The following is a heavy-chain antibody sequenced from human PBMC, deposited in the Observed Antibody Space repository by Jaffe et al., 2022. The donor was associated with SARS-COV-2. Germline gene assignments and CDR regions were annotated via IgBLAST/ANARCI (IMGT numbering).Heavy chain of an antibody. CDR2: IYTSGST. Sequence: QVQLQESGPGLVKPSQTLSLTCTVSGGSISSGSYYWSWIRQPAGKGLEWIGRIYTSGSTNYNPSLKSRVTISVDTSKNQFSLKLSSVTAADTAVYYCARGGYSYAWDGMDVWGQGTTVTVSS. J-gene: IGHJ6*02. CDR3: ARGGYSYAWDGMDV. CDR1: GGSISSGSYY. V-gene: IGHV4-61*02. D-gene: IGHD5-18*01.